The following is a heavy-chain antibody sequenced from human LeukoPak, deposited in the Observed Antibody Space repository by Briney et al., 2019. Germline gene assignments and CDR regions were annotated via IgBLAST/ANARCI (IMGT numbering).Heavy chain of an antibody. CDR2: ISAYNGNT. V-gene: IGHV1-18*04. Sequence: ASVKVSCKASGYTFTGNYMHWVRQAPGQGREWMGWISAYNGNTNYAQKLQGRGTMTTDTSTSTAYMELRSLRSDDTAVYYCARFRAGVGEPYGDYWGQGTLVTVSS. J-gene: IGHJ4*02. CDR3: ARFRAGVGEPYGDY. CDR1: GYTFTGNY. D-gene: IGHD3-10*01.